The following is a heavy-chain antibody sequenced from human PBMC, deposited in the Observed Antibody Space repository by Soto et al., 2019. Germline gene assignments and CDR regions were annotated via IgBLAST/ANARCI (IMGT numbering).Heavy chain of an antibody. D-gene: IGHD2-15*01. CDR2: IYYSGST. CDR1: GGSISSSSYY. J-gene: IGHJ6*02. CDR3: SRGCYSCYYYGMDV. V-gene: IGHV4-39*01. Sequence: PSETLSLTCTVSGGSISSSSYYWGWIRQPPGKGLEWIGSIYYSGSTYYNPSLKSRVTISVDTSKNQFSLKLSSVTAADTAVYYCSRGCYSCYYYGMDVWGQGTTVTVSS.